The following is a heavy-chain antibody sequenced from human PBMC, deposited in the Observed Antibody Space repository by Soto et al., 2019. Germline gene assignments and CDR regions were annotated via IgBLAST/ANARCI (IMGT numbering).Heavy chain of an antibody. Sequence: GSLRLSCAASGFTFSSYGMHWVRQAPGKGLEWVAVISYDGSNKYYADSVKGRFTISRDNSKNTLYLQMNSLRAEDTAVYYCAKDRYSSSFWYFDLWGRGTLVTVSS. J-gene: IGHJ2*01. D-gene: IGHD6-6*01. CDR2: ISYDGSNK. V-gene: IGHV3-30*18. CDR3: AKDRYSSSFWYFDL. CDR1: GFTFSSYG.